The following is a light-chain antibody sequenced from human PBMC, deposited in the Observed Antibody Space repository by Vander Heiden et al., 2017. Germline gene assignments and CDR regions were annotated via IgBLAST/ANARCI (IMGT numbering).Light chain of an antibody. Sequence: IVLTQSPATLSSSPGERATLSCRASQSVSSYLAWYQQKRGQAPRLLIYDALTRATGIPARFSGSGSGTDFTLTISRLEPEDFAVYYCQQRSDWPRLTFGGGTKVEMK. CDR1: QSVSSY. V-gene: IGKV3-11*01. CDR3: QQRSDWPRLT. CDR2: DAL. J-gene: IGKJ4*01.